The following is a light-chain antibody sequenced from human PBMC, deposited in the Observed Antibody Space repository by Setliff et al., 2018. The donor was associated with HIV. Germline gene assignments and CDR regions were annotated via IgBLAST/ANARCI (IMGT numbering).Light chain of an antibody. CDR2: EVS. CDR3: SSYKSSSTYV. V-gene: IGLV2-14*01. CDR1: SSDVGGYNY. Sequence: ALTQPASVSGSPGQSITISCTGTSSDVGGYNYVSWYQQHPGKAPKLMIYEVSNRPSGVSNRFSGSKSGNTASLTISGLQAEDEADYYCSSYKSSSTYVFGSGTKVTVL. J-gene: IGLJ1*01.